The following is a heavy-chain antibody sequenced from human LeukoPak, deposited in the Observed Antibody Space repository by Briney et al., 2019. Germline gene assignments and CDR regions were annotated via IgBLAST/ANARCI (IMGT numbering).Heavy chain of an antibody. Sequence: PSETLSLTCTVSGGSISSGDYYWGWIRQPPGKGLEWIGSIYYSGSTYYNPSLKSRVTISVDTSKNQFSLKLSSVTAADTAVYYCARGLDMIVGATDDLDYWGQGTLVTVSS. CDR2: IYYSGST. D-gene: IGHD1-26*01. CDR3: ARGLDMIVGATDDLDY. V-gene: IGHV4-39*07. CDR1: GGSISSGDYY. J-gene: IGHJ4*02.